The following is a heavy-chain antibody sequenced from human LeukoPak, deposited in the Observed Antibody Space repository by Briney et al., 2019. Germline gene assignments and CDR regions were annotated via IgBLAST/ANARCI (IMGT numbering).Heavy chain of an antibody. CDR1: GSIFTSYW. J-gene: IGHJ3*02. Sequence: GESLKISCKGSGSIFTSYWIGWVRQMPGKGLEWMGIIYPGDSDTRYSPSFQGQVTISADKSISTAYLQWSSLKASDTAMYYCARNKRYSYGYNHAFDIWGQGTMVTVSS. D-gene: IGHD5-18*01. CDR2: IYPGDSDT. CDR3: ARNKRYSYGYNHAFDI. V-gene: IGHV5-51*01.